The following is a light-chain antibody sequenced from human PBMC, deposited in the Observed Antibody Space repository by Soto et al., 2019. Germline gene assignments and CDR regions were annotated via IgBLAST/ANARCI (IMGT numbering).Light chain of an antibody. Sequence: DIVMTQSTLSLPVTPGEPASISCRSSHSLLHSNGYNYLDWYLQKPGQSPQLLIYLGSNRASGVPDRFSGSGSGTDFTLSISTVEAGDVGVYYCMQALQAPITFGQGTRLEIK. CDR2: LGS. CDR3: MQALQAPIT. J-gene: IGKJ5*01. V-gene: IGKV2-28*01. CDR1: HSLLHSNGYNY.